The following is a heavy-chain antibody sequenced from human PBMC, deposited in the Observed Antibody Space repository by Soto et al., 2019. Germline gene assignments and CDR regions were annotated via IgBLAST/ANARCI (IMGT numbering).Heavy chain of an antibody. Sequence: EVQLVESGGGLVKPGGSLRLSCAASGFTFTRYSMNWVRQAPGKGLEWVSSISSTTNYIYYGDSMKGRFTISRDNAKNARYLEMNSLRAEDTAVYYCASESEDLISNFDSWGQGTLVTVSS. CDR2: ISSTTNYI. V-gene: IGHV3-21*06. CDR1: GFTFTRYS. CDR3: ASESEDLISNFDS. J-gene: IGHJ5*01.